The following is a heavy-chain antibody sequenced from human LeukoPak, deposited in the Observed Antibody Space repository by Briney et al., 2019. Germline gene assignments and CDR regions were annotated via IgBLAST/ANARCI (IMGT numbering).Heavy chain of an antibody. J-gene: IGHJ4*02. CDR2: ISGSGGST. CDR1: GFTFSSYA. Sequence: GGSLRLSCAASGFTFSSYAMSCVRQAPGKGLEWVSAISGSGGSTYYADSVKGRFTISRDNSKNTLYLQMNSLRAEDTAVYYCAKAESSSWYYFDYWGQGTLVTVSS. V-gene: IGHV3-23*01. CDR3: AKAESSSWYYFDY. D-gene: IGHD6-13*01.